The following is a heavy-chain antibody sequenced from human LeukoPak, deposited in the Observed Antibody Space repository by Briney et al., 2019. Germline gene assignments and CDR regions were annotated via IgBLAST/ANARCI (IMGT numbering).Heavy chain of an antibody. D-gene: IGHD2-2*01. V-gene: IGHV3-23*01. J-gene: IGHJ5*02. Sequence: PGGSLRLSCAASGFTFSSYAMSWVRQAPGKGLEWVSDITGSGGSIYYADSVKGRFTISRDNSKNTLYLQMNSLRAEDTAVYYCAKDICDSTSCYVWFDPWGQGTLVTVSS. CDR3: AKDICDSTSCYVWFDP. CDR2: ITGSGGSI. CDR1: GFTFSSYA.